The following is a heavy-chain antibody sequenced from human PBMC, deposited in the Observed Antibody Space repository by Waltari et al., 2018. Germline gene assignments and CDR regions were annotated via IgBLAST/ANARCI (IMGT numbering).Heavy chain of an antibody. CDR3: VRESFGNDI. V-gene: IGHV3-15*01. J-gene: IGHJ4*02. CDR1: GYTFMNAW. Sequence: EVQLVESGGGLVKPGESLRLSCVGSGYTFMNAWMSWYRQAPGKGLEWVGRIKREIDGGTAEYVESVKDRFTISRDDSKNTLYLQMNSLKSEDSAVYFCVRESFGNDIWGQGTLVTVSS. CDR2: IKREIDGGTA. D-gene: IGHD3-10*01.